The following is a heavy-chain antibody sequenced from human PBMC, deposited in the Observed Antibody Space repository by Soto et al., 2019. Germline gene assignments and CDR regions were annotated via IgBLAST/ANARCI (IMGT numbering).Heavy chain of an antibody. J-gene: IGHJ3*02. CDR2: ISYDGSNK. CDR3: ARDQGVGAALGGAFDI. Sequence: PGGSLRLSCAASGFTFSSYAMHWVRQAPGKGLEWVAVISYDGSNKYYADSVKGRFTISRDNSKNTLYLQMNSLRAEDTAVYYCARDQGVGAALGGAFDIWGQGTMVTVSS. CDR1: GFTFSSYA. D-gene: IGHD1-26*01. V-gene: IGHV3-30-3*01.